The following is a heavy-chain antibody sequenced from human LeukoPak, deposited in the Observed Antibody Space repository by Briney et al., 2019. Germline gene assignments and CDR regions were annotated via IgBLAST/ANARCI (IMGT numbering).Heavy chain of an antibody. CDR3: ATGYLAAAGSGYFDC. CDR2: IYYSGST. V-gene: IGHV4-59*01. CDR1: GGSISSYY. J-gene: IGHJ4*02. D-gene: IGHD6-13*01. Sequence: PSETLSLTCTVSGGSISSYYWSWIRQPPGKGLEWIGYIYYSGSTNYNPSLKSRVTISVDTSKNQFSLKLSSVTAADTAVYYCATGYLAAAGSGYFDCWGQGTLVTVSS.